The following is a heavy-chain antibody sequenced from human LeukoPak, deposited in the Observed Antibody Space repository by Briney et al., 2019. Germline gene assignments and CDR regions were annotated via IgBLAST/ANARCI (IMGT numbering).Heavy chain of an antibody. CDR3: AKGYSSSWYNWFDP. CDR2: ISSSGGST. J-gene: IGHJ5*02. CDR1: GFTFSSYA. V-gene: IGHV3-23*01. D-gene: IGHD6-13*01. Sequence: GSLRLSCAASGFTFSSYAMSWVRQAPGKGLEWVSAISSSGGSTYYADSVKGRFTISRDNSKNTLYLQMSSLRAEDTAVYYCAKGYSSSWYNWFDPWGQGTLVTVSS.